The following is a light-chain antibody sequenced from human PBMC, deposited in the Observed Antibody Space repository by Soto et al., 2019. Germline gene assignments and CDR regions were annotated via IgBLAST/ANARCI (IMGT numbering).Light chain of an antibody. V-gene: IGKV1-5*01. CDR3: LQVANFPRT. CDR2: TAS. J-gene: IGKJ1*01. CDR1: QTISSW. Sequence: DIQMAQSPSTLSGSVGDRVTISCRASQTISSWLAWYQQKPGKAPQLLIQTASTLVRGVPSRFSGSGSGTDFLLTIDSLQPEDFATYYCLQVANFPRTFGQGTKVDIK.